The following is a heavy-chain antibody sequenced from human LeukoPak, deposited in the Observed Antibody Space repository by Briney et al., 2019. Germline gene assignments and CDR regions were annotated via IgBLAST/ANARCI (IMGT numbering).Heavy chain of an antibody. CDR1: GFTFSSYG. CDR3: ARDRRSGTDYYYGMDV. D-gene: IGHD1-1*01. J-gene: IGHJ6*04. Sequence: GGSLRLSCAASGFTFSSYGMHWVRQAPGKGLEWVAVIWYDGSNKYYADSVKGRFTISRDNSKNTLYLQTNSLRAEDTAVYCCARDRRSGTDYYYGMDVWGKGTTVTVSS. CDR2: IWYDGSNK. V-gene: IGHV3-33*01.